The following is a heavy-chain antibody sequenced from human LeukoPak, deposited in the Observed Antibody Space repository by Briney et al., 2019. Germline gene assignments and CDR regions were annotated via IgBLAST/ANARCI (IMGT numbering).Heavy chain of an antibody. Sequence: PGGSLRLSCAASGFTFSSYAMSWVRQAPGKGLEWVSAISGSGGSTYYADSVKGRFTISRDNSKNTLYLQMNSLRAEDTAVYYCARDASSGWYRGPIEFDYWGEGTLVTVSS. V-gene: IGHV3-23*01. CDR3: ARDASSGWYRGPIEFDY. CDR2: ISGSGGST. D-gene: IGHD6-19*01. CDR1: GFTFSSYA. J-gene: IGHJ4*02.